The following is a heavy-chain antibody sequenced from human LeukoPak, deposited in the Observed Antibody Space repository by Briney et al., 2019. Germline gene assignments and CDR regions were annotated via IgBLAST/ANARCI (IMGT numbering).Heavy chain of an antibody. Sequence: PGGSLRLSCAASGFTFSSYEMNWVRQAPGKGLEWISYISTSAGTVYYADSVKGRFTISRDNTKSFVYLQMNSLRAEDTAVYYCGRIKGYSYDYWGQGTLVTVSS. J-gene: IGHJ4*02. V-gene: IGHV3-48*03. CDR1: GFTFSSYE. CDR2: ISTSAGTV. CDR3: GRIKGYSYDY. D-gene: IGHD5-18*01.